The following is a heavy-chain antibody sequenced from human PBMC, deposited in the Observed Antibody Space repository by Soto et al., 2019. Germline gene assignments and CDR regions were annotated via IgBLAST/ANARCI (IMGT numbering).Heavy chain of an antibody. D-gene: IGHD2-15*01. V-gene: IGHV5-10-1*03. J-gene: IGHJ6*02. Sequence: EVQLVQSGAEVKKSGESLRISCQGSGYSFTHYWITWVRQMPDKGLEWMGRIDPRDSYTNYNPSFQGHVTISADRSVNTAYLQWSSLRASDTAMYYCARQLVADALGYYAMDVWGLGTTVTVSS. CDR2: IDPRDSYT. CDR1: GYSFTHYW. CDR3: ARQLVADALGYYAMDV.